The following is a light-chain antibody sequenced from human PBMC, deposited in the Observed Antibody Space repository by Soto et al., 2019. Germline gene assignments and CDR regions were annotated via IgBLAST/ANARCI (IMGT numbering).Light chain of an antibody. V-gene: IGLV2-14*01. CDR1: SSDVGGYNY. CDR3: SSYRSRSTLLYV. CDR2: DVS. Sequence: QSALTQPASVSGSPGQSITISCTGTSSDVGGYNYVSWYQQHPGKAPKLMIYDVSNRPSGVSNRFSGSKSSNTASLTISGLQAEDEADYYCSSYRSRSTLLYVFGTGTKVTVL. J-gene: IGLJ1*01.